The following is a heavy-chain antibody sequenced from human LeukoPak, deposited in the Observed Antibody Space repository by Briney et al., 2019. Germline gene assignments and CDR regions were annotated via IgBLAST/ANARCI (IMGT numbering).Heavy chain of an antibody. J-gene: IGHJ6*03. CDR2: IKQDGSEK. V-gene: IGHV3-7*01. D-gene: IGHD3-10*01. CDR1: GFTVSSNY. Sequence: GGSLRLSCAASGFTVSSNYMSWVRQAPGKGLEWVANIKQDGSEKYYVDSVKGRFTISRDNAKNSLYLQMNSLRAEDTAVYYCARGGTMVRGVEVSYYYYYMDVWGKGTTVTVSS. CDR3: ARGGTMVRGVEVSYYYYYMDV.